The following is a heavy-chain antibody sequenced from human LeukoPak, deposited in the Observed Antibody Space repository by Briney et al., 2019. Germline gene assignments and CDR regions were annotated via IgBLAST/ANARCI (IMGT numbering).Heavy chain of an antibody. J-gene: IGHJ5*02. V-gene: IGHV3-21*01. CDR3: AREGQDYYDSSGYSS. CDR2: ISSSSSYI. D-gene: IGHD3-22*01. Sequence: GGSLRLSCAASGFTFSSYWMNWVRQAPGKGLEWVSSISSSSSYIYYADSVKGRFTISRDNAKNSLYLQMNSLRAEDTAVYYCAREGQDYYDSSGYSSWGQGTLVTVSS. CDR1: GFTFSSYW.